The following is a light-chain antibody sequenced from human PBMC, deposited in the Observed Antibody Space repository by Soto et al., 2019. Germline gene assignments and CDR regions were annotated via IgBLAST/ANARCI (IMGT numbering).Light chain of an antibody. CDR1: QGISSY. J-gene: IGKJ1*01. V-gene: IGKV1-8*01. CDR3: QQYYSYPRT. Sequence: AIRMTQSPSSFSAXTGDRVTITCRASQGISSYLAWYQQKPGKAPKLLIYAASTLQSGVPSRFSGSGSGTDFTLTISCLQSEDFATYYCQQYYSYPRTFGQGTKVDIK. CDR2: AAS.